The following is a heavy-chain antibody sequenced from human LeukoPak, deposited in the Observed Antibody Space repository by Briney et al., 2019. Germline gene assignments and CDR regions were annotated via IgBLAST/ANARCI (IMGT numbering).Heavy chain of an antibody. CDR1: GFTFSSYA. CDR2: ISYDGSNK. D-gene: IGHD3-9*01. J-gene: IGHJ3*02. CDR3: ARDIAIGTDAFDI. V-gene: IGHV3-30*04. Sequence: PGGSLRLSCAASGFTFSSYAMHWVRQAPGKGLEWVAVISYDGSNKYYADSVKGRFTISRDNSKNTLYLQMNSLRAEDTAVYYCARDIAIGTDAFDIWGQGTMVTVSS.